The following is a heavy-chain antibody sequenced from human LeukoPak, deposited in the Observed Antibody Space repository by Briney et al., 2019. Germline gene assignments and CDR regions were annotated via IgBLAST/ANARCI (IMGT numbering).Heavy chain of an antibody. D-gene: IGHD2-15*01. V-gene: IGHV4-34*01. Sequence: SETLSLTCAVYGGSFSGYYWRWIRQPPGKGLEWIGEINHSGSTNYNPSLKSRLTISVDTSKNQFSLKLSSVTAADTAVYYCARGRIVVVVAATWFDPWGQGTLVTVSS. CDR1: GGSFSGYY. CDR3: ARGRIVVVVAATWFDP. J-gene: IGHJ5*02. CDR2: INHSGST.